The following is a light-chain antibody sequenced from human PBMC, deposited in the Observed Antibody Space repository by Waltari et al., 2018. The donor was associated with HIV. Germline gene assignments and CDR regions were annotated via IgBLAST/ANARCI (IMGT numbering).Light chain of an antibody. J-gene: IGKJ2*01. V-gene: IGKV1-33*01. CDR1: QDIKKN. CDR2: DAS. Sequence: DIQMTQAPSSLSASVGDGVTIPCQASQDIKKNLNWFQQKPGSAPKLLIYDASNLETGVPSRFSGSGSGTHYTVTINSLQPEDVATYFCQQYDSLPYTFGQGTKLEIK. CDR3: QQYDSLPYT.